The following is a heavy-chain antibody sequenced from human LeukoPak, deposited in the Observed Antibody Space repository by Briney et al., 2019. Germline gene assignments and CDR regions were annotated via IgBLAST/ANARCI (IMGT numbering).Heavy chain of an antibody. CDR3: ARPGGFEDWFDP. Sequence: ASVKVSCKASGYTFTSYDINWVRQATGQGLEWMGWMNPNSGNTGYAQKVQGRVTMTRNTSISTAYMELSSLRSEDTAVYYCARPGGFEDWFDPWGQGTLVTVSS. D-gene: IGHD2-15*01. V-gene: IGHV1-8*01. CDR2: MNPNSGNT. J-gene: IGHJ5*02. CDR1: GYTFTSYD.